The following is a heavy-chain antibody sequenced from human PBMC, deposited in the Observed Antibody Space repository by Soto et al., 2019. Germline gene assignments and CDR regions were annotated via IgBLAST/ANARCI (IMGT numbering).Heavy chain of an antibody. Sequence: EVQLVESGGGLVQPGGSLRLSCAASGFTFSSSWMNWVRQAPGKGLEWVAGIKEDGSEKYYVDFVKGRFTISRDNVENSLYLQMNSLRAEDTAVYYCANLGDFGVDYYYGMDVWGQGTTVTVSS. CDR1: GFTFSSSW. CDR2: IKEDGSEK. V-gene: IGHV3-7*01. D-gene: IGHD3-3*01. CDR3: ANLGDFGVDYYYGMDV. J-gene: IGHJ6*02.